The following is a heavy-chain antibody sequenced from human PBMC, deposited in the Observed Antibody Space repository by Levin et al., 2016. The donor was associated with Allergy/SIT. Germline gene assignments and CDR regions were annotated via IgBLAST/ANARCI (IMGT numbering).Heavy chain of an antibody. CDR2: IYAGGTT. V-gene: IGHV3-53*01. CDR3: AREDRMVRGVDQWFFDL. J-gene: IGHJ2*01. CDR1: GFRVRSNS. D-gene: IGHD3-10*01. Sequence: GESLKISCAASGFRVRSNSMSWVRQAPGKGLEWVSVIYAGGTTSYTDSVKGRFTISRDNSINTVFLQMNDLSAEDTALYYCAREDRMVRGVDQWFFDLWGRGTLVTVSS.